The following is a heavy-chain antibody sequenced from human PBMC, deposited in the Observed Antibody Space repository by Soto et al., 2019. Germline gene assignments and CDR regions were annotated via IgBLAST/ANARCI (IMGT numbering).Heavy chain of an antibody. CDR3: ARDLWKAIEAAGTFDY. D-gene: IGHD6-13*01. CDR2: FSPSGST. J-gene: IGHJ4*02. Sequence: LSLNCSVSGGAISGYFWSWGRQPAGKGLEWIGRFSPSGSTNYNPSLSSRVTMSVDTSKSLFSLRLSSVTAAETAVYYCARDLWKAIEAAGTFDYWGPG. CDR1: GGAISGYF. V-gene: IGHV4-4*07.